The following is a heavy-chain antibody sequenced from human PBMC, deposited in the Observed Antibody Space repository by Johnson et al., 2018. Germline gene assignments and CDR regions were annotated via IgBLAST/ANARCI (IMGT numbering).Heavy chain of an antibody. CDR3: ARRLRWSSGAFEL. J-gene: IGHJ3*01. D-gene: IGHD4-23*01. Sequence: VQLVQSGGGLVQPGGSLRLSCAASGFTVSNNYMSWVRQAPGKGLEWISVIYSGGTTYYADSVKGPFTISKVNSNNTLYLQMNSLRPEDTAVYYFARRLRWSSGAFELWGQGTMVTVSP. CDR1: GFTVSNNY. V-gene: IGHV3-66*02. CDR2: IYSGGTT.